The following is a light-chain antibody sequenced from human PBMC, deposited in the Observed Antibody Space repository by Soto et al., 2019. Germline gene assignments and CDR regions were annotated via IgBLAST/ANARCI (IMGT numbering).Light chain of an antibody. CDR3: QSFDSSLSGVV. CDR1: TSNIGAGYD. V-gene: IGLV1-40*01. CDR2: RNT. J-gene: IGLJ3*02. Sequence: QSVLTQPPSVSGAPGQRVTISCTGSTSNIGAGYDVFWYQQLPRTAPQLLIYRNTSRPSGVPDRFSASKSYTSASLAITGLQAEDEADYYCQSFDSSLSGVVFGGGTKLTVL.